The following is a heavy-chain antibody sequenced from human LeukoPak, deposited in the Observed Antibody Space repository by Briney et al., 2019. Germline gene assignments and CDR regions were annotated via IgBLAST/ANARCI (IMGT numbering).Heavy chain of an antibody. CDR1: GYRFTSYS. J-gene: IGHJ4*02. V-gene: IGHV1-18*01. Sequence: ASVKVSCKASGYRFTSYSISWVRQAPGQGLEWVGWISSYNGKTNYGKNVQGRVTMTTDTSTSTAYMELRSLRSDDTAVYYCARDDGYNYCFDYWGQGTLVTVSS. D-gene: IGHD5-24*01. CDR3: ARDDGYNYCFDY. CDR2: ISSYNGKT.